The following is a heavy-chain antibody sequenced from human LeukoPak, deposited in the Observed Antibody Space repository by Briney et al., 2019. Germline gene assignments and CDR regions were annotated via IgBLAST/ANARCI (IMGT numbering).Heavy chain of an antibody. Sequence: SETLSLTCTISGGSISSSSYYWGWISQPPGKGLEWIGCIYYSGSTYYNPSLKSRVTISVDTSKNQFSLKLSSVTAADTAVYYCATGAGYSRSWGLLDYWGQGTLVTVSS. J-gene: IGHJ4*02. D-gene: IGHD6-13*01. V-gene: IGHV4-39*07. CDR1: GGSISSSSYY. CDR2: IYYSGST. CDR3: ATGAGYSRSWGLLDY.